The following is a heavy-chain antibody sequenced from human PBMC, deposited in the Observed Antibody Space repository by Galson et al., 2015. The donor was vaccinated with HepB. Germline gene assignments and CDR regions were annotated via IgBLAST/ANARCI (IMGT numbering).Heavy chain of an antibody. CDR3: AREFLGIDY. V-gene: IGHV6-1*01. CDR2: TYYRSKWYN. D-gene: IGHD7-27*01. J-gene: IGHJ4*02. Sequence: CAISGDSVSSNSVTWNWIRQSPSRGLEWLGRTYYRSKWYNDYAVAVKSRIIINPDTSKNQFSLQLNSVTPEDTAVYFCAREFLGIDYWGQGTLVTVSS. CDR1: GDSVSSNSVT.